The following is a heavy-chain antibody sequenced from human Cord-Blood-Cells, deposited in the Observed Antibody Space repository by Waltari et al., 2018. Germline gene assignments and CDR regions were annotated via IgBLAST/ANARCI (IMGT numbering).Heavy chain of an antibody. Sequence: QVQLVESGGGVVQPGRSLRLPCAASGFTFSSYSMHCVRQAPGKGLEWVAVISYDGSNKYYADSVKGRFTISRDNSKNTLYLQMNSLRAEDTAVYYCARDGGSSWYYYFDYWGQGTLVTVSS. CDR2: ISYDGSNK. CDR3: ARDGGSSWYYYFDY. J-gene: IGHJ4*02. CDR1: GFTFSSYS. D-gene: IGHD6-13*01. V-gene: IGHV3-30-3*01.